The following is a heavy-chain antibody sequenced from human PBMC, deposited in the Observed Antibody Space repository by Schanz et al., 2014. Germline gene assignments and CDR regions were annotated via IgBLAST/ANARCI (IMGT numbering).Heavy chain of an antibody. CDR2: ISYDGNTK. CDR3: AKDLAAVGVFDY. CDR1: GFTFSSYG. D-gene: IGHD6-13*01. V-gene: IGHV3-30*19. Sequence: QVQLVESGGGVVQPGRSLRLSCAASGFTFSSYGMHWVRQAPGKGLEWVALISYDGNTKYYADSVKGRFTISRDNAKNSLFLQMNSLSAEDTAIYYCAKDLAAVGVFDYWGQGSLVTVSP. J-gene: IGHJ4*02.